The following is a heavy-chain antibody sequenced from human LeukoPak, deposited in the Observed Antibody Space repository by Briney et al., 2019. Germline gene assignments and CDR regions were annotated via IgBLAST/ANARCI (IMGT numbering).Heavy chain of an antibody. CDR1: GGSISSGSYY. V-gene: IGHV4-61*02. Sequence: TSETLSLTCTVSGGSISSGSYYWSWIRQPAGKGLEWIGRIYTSGSTNYNPSLKSRVTISVDTSKNQFSLKLNSVTAADTAVYYCARDRVGDYVWGSYRRNWFDPWGQGTLVTVSS. CDR3: ARDRVGDYVWGSYRRNWFDP. D-gene: IGHD3-16*02. J-gene: IGHJ5*02. CDR2: IYTSGST.